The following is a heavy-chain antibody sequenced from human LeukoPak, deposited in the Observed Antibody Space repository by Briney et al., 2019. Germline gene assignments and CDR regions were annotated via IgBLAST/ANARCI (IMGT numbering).Heavy chain of an antibody. V-gene: IGHV4-59*08. CDR2: IYYSGTT. CDR1: GGSISSYY. CDR3: ARREYYFDY. J-gene: IGHJ4*02. Sequence: SETLSLTCTVSGGSISSYYWSWIRQPPGKGLEWIGYIYYSGTTHYNPSLKSRVTISVDTSKSQFSLKLSSVTAADTAVYYCARREYYFDYWGQGTLVTVSS.